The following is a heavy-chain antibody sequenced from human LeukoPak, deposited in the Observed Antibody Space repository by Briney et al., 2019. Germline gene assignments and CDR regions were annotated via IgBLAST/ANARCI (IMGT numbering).Heavy chain of an antibody. CDR2: ISSSSSYI. D-gene: IGHD6-13*01. CDR3: ARVGAEAGMVP. J-gene: IGHJ5*02. V-gene: IGHV3-21*01. CDR1: GFTFSSYS. Sequence: GGSLRLSCAASGFTFSSYSMNWVRQAPGKGLEWVSSISSSSSYIFYADSVKGRFTISRDNAKNSLYLQMNSLRAEDTAVYYCARVGAEAGMVPWGQGTLVTVSS.